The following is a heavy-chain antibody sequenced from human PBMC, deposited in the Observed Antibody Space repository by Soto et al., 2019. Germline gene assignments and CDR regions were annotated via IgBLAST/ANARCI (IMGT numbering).Heavy chain of an antibody. CDR2: ISYDGTNE. CDR1: GFTFSSYP. J-gene: IGHJ4*02. D-gene: IGHD3-9*01. CDR3: ARGDILTGYSH. Sequence: PGGSLRLSCAASGFTFSSYPMDWVRQAPGKGLEWVAVISYDGTNEHYADSVKGRFTISRDNSKNTLYLQMNSLRAEDTAVYYCARGDILTGYSHWGQGTLVTVSS. V-gene: IGHV3-30-3*01.